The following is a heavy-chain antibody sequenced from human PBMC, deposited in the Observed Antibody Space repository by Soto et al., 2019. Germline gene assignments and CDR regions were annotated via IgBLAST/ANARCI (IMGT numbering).Heavy chain of an antibody. CDR3: AREIVVVPAAPEYYYYYYMDV. CDR1: GYTFTGYY. CDR2: INPNSGGT. D-gene: IGHD2-2*01. Sequence: ASVKVSCKASGYTFTGYYMHWVRQAPGQGLEWMGWINPNSGGTNYAQKFQGWVTMTRDTSISTAYMELSRLRSDDTAVYYCAREIVVVPAAPEYYYYYYMDVWGKGTTVTVPS. V-gene: IGHV1-2*04. J-gene: IGHJ6*03.